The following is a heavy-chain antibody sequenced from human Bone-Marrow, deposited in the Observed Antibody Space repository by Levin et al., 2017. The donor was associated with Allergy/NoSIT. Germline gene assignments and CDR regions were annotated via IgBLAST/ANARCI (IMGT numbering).Heavy chain of an antibody. V-gene: IGHV3-74*01. Sequence: PGGSLRLSCAASGFTFSSYWMHWVRQAPGKGLVWVSRINSDGSSTSYADSVKGRFTISRDNAKNTLYLQMNSLRVEDTAVYYCARAPIAARPPNYWGQGTLVTVSS. J-gene: IGHJ4*02. CDR1: GFTFSSYW. CDR2: INSDGSST. D-gene: IGHD6-6*01. CDR3: ARAPIAARPPNY.